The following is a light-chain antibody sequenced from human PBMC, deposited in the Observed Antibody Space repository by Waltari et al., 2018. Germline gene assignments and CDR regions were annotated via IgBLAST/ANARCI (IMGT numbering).Light chain of an antibody. CDR2: RNN. CDR3: QQYYGTPPT. CDR1: SSNIGSNY. Sequence: SVLTQPPSASGTPGQRVPISCSASSSNIGSNYVYWYQQLPGPAPKLLIYRNNKRPSGVPDRFSGSGSGTDFTLTISSLQAEDVAVYYCQQYYGTPPTFGQGTK. V-gene: IGLV1-47*01. J-gene: IGLJ3*02.